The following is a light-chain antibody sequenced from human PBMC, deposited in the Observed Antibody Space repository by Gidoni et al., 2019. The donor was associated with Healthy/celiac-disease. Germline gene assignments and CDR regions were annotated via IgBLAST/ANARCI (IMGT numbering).Light chain of an antibody. CDR1: QSISSN. V-gene: IGKV1-39*01. Sequence: DIQMTKSPSSLSASVGDRVTITCRASQSISSNLNWYQQKPGKAPKLLIYAASSLQSGVPSRFSGSGSGTDFTLTIISLQPEDFATYYCQQSYSTPMYTFGQGTKLEIK. CDR2: AAS. CDR3: QQSYSTPMYT. J-gene: IGKJ2*01.